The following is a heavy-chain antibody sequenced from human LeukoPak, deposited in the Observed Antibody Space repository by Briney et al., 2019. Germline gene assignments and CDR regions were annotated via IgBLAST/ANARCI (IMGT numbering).Heavy chain of an antibody. CDR2: ISGSGGST. V-gene: IGHV3-23*01. CDR1: GFTFSSYA. CDR3: AKRSWSNRGFDY. J-gene: IGHJ4*02. D-gene: IGHD1/OR15-1a*01. Sequence: GGSLRLSCVASGFTFSSYAMSWVRQAPGEGLEWVSAISGSGGSTYYADSVKGRFTISRDNSKNTLYLQMNSLRAEDTAVYYCAKRSWSNRGFDYWGQGTLVTVSS.